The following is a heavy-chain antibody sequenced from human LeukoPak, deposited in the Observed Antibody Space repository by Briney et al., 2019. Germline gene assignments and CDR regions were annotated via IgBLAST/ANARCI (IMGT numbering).Heavy chain of an antibody. CDR3: ARDRQWLVGELDY. CDR1: GFTFSSYA. V-gene: IGHV3-30-3*01. D-gene: IGHD6-19*01. J-gene: IGHJ4*02. CDR2: ISYDGSNK. Sequence: GSLRLSCAASGFTFSSYAMHWVRQAPGKGLEWVAVISYDGSNKYYADSVKGRFTISRDNSKNTLYLQMNSLRAEDTAVYYCARDRQWLVGELDYWGQGTLVTVSS.